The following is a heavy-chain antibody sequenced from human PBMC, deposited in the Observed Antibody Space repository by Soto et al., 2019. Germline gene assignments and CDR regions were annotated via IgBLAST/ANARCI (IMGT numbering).Heavy chain of an antibody. CDR1: GGSISSYY. J-gene: IGHJ5*02. CDR2: IYYSGST. V-gene: IGHV4-59*01. D-gene: IGHD3-22*01. CDR3: GRYYDSSGYFDHNWFDP. Sequence: SETLSLTCTVSGGSISSYYWSWIRQPPGKGLEWIGYIYYSGSTNYNPSLKSRGTISVDTSKNQFSLKLSSVTAADTAVYYCGRYYDSSGYFDHNWFDPWGQGTLVTVSS.